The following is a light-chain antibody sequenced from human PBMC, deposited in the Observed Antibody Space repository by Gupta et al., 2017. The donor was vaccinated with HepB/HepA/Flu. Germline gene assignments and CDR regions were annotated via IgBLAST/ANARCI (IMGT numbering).Light chain of an antibody. CDR1: QSLLHSNGYNY. CDR2: LGS. V-gene: IGKV2-28*01. J-gene: IGKJ2*04. CDR3: MQALQTPPCS. Sequence: DIVMTQSPLSLPVTHGEPASISCRSSQSLLHSNGYNYLDWYLQKPGQSPQLLIYLGSNRASGVPDRFSGSGSGTDFTLKISRVEAEDVGVYYCMQALQTPPCSFGQGTKLEIK.